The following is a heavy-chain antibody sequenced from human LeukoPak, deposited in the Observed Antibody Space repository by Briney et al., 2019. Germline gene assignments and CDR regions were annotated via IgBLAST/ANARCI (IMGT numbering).Heavy chain of an antibody. Sequence: SETLSLTCTVSGGSISSYYWSWIRQPPGKGLEWIGYIYYSGSTNYNPSLKSRVTISVDTSENQFSLKLSSVTAADTAVYYCARGVLGYDFWGGYPGQFDYWGQGTLVTVSS. CDR3: ARGVLGYDFWGGYPGQFDY. CDR1: GGSISSYY. D-gene: IGHD3-3*01. J-gene: IGHJ4*02. V-gene: IGHV4-59*01. CDR2: IYYSGST.